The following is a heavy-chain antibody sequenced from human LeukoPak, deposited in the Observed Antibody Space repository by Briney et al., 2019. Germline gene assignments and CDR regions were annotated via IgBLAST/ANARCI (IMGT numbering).Heavy chain of an antibody. CDR3: AKGERDGRIGFLNYYYYYYMDV. Sequence: GGSLRLSCAASGFTFSNYAMSWVRQAPGKGLEWVSGISGSDGTTYYADSVKGRFTISRDNSKNTLYLQMNSLRAEDTAVYYCAKGERDGRIGFLNYYYYYYMDVWGKGTTVTVSS. D-gene: IGHD1-26*01. V-gene: IGHV3-23*01. CDR1: GFTFSNYA. CDR2: ISGSDGTT. J-gene: IGHJ6*03.